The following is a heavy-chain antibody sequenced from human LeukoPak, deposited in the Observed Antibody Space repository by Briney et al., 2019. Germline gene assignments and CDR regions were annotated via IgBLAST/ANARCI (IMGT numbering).Heavy chain of an antibody. J-gene: IGHJ4*02. V-gene: IGHV1-2*02. CDR1: GYTFTGYY. CDR2: INPNSGGT. CDR3: ARGEGYYDILTGALDY. Sequence: ASVKVSCKASGYTFTGYYMHWVRQAPGQGLEWMGWINPNSGGTNYAQKFQGRVTMTRDTSISTAYMELSSLRSEDTAVYYCARGEGYYDILTGALDYWGQGTLVTVSS. D-gene: IGHD3-9*01.